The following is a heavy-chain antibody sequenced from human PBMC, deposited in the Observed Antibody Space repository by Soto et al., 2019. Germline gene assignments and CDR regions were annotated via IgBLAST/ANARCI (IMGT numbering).Heavy chain of an antibody. CDR3: AKDAGSFDY. CDR2: ISDTGVNT. CDR1: GFTFSSYA. J-gene: IGHJ4*02. Sequence: EVQLLESGGDLVQPGGSLRLSCAASGFTFSSYAMTWVRQAPGKGLEWVAAISDTGVNTYYADSVKGRFTISRDNSKNTLHMQMNSLRAEDTAVYYCAKDAGSFDYWGQGTLVTVSS. V-gene: IGHV3-23*01.